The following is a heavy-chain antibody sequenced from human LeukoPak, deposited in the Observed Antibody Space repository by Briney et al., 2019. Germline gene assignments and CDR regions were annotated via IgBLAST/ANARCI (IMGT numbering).Heavy chain of an antibody. D-gene: IGHD2-2*01. J-gene: IGHJ5*02. CDR1: GYTFTSYG. CDR3: ARVGVVVVPAAVGRTQPWFDP. CDR2: ISAYYGNT. Sequence: ASVKASCKASGYTFTSYGISWVRQAPGQGLEWMGWISAYYGNTNYAQKLQGRVTMTTDTSTSTAYMELRSLRSDDTAVYYCARVGVVVVPAAVGRTQPWFDPWGQGTLVTVSS. V-gene: IGHV1-18*01.